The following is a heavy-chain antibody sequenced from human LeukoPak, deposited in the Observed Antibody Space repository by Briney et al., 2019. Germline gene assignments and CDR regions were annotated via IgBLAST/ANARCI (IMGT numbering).Heavy chain of an antibody. Sequence: GGSLRLSCAASGFTFSSYAMSWVRQAPGKGLEWVSAISGSGGSTYYADSVKGRFTIPRDNSKNTLYLQMNSLRAEDTAVYYCAKAPEDIVATIFDYWGQGTLVTVSS. D-gene: IGHD5-12*01. J-gene: IGHJ4*02. CDR3: AKAPEDIVATIFDY. CDR2: ISGSGGST. V-gene: IGHV3-23*01. CDR1: GFTFSSYA.